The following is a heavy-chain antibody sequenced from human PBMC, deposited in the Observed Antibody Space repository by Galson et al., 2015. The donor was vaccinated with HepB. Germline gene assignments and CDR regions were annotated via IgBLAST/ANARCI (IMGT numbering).Heavy chain of an antibody. Sequence: SLRLSCAASGFTVSSDYMSWVRQAPGKGLEWVSVIYSGGSTYYADSVKGRFTISRDDSKNTLYLQMNSLKTEDTAVYYCTTDGYLGYSSSWPLKAYYYGMDVWGQGTTVTVSS. CDR3: TTDGYLGYSSSWPLKAYYYGMDV. CDR1: GFTVSSDY. J-gene: IGHJ6*02. D-gene: IGHD6-13*01. CDR2: IYSGGST. V-gene: IGHV3-53*01.